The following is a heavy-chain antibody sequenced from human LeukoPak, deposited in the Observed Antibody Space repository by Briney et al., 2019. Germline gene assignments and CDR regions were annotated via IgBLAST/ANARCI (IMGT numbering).Heavy chain of an antibody. CDR3: AREGYDSTGYYPGH. CDR2: INSDGSST. D-gene: IGHD3-22*01. Sequence: GGSLRLSCAVSEFTFSSYWMHWVRQAPGKGLVWVSRINSDGSSTRYADSVKGRFTISRDNGRNSLYLQMNSLRAEDTAVYYCAREGYDSTGYYPGHWGQGTLVTVSS. CDR1: EFTFSSYW. V-gene: IGHV3-74*01. J-gene: IGHJ4*02.